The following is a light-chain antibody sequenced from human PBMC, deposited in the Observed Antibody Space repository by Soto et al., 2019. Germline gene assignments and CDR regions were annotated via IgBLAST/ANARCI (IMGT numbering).Light chain of an antibody. CDR2: EAT. CDR1: QNIHKS. V-gene: IGKV1-39*01. Sequence: DIQMTQSPSSLSASVGDRVTISCRSSQNIHKSLNWYQQRPGKAPNLLVYEATSLETGVSLKFSGSGSETEFTLTISSLHPEDFATYYCQQSCVSPWTFGQGTNIEI. CDR3: QQSCVSPWT. J-gene: IGKJ1*01.